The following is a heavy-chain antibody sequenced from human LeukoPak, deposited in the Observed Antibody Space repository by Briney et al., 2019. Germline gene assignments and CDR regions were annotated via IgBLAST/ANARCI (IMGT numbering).Heavy chain of an antibody. J-gene: IGHJ4*02. D-gene: IGHD3-22*01. CDR2: ISSSGSTI. CDR3: ARVANYYDSSGGPDY. CDR1: GFTFSSYE. V-gene: IGHV3-48*03. Sequence: GGSLRLSCAASGFTFSSYEMNWVRQAPGKGLEWVSYISSSGSTIYYADSVKGRFTISRDNAKNSLYLQMSSLRAEDTAVYYCARVANYYDSSGGPDYWGQGTLVTVSS.